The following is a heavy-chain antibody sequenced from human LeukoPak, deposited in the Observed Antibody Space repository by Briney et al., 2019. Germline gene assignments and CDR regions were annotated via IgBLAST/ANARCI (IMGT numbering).Heavy chain of an antibody. V-gene: IGHV1-46*01. J-gene: IGHJ4*02. CDR3: ARETPPDYYGSGSYYNPHFDY. CDR2: INPSGGST. CDR1: GYTFTSYY. D-gene: IGHD3-10*01. Sequence: ASVKVSCKAPGYTFTSYYMHWVRLAPGQGLEWMGIINPSGGSTSYAQKFQGRVTMTRDTSTSTVYMELSSLRSEDTAVYYCARETPPDYYGSGSYYNPHFDYWGQGTLVTVSS.